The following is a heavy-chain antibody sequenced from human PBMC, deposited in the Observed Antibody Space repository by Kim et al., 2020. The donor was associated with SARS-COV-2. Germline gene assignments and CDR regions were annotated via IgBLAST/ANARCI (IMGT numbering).Heavy chain of an antibody. CDR1: GFTSSSYG. D-gene: IGHD6-19*01. Sequence: GGSLRLSCAASGFTSSSYGMHWVRQAPGKGLEWVAVIWYDGSNKYYADSVKGRFTISRDNSKNTLYLQMNSLRAEDTAVYYCAKSRLAGHYYYGMDVWGQGTTVTVSS. J-gene: IGHJ6*02. V-gene: IGHV3-33*06. CDR2: IWYDGSNK. CDR3: AKSRLAGHYYYGMDV.